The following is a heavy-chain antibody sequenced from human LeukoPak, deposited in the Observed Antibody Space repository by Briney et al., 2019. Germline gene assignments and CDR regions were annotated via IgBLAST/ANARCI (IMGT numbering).Heavy chain of an antibody. D-gene: IGHD3-16*01. CDR1: GFTFGDYA. CDR3: TRVSYDYVWGSTTYYFDY. J-gene: IGHJ4*02. Sequence: GGSLRLSCTASGFTFGDYAMSWVRQAPGKGLEWVGFIRSKAYGGATEYAASVKGRFTISRDDSKSIAYLQMNSLKTEDTAVYYCTRVSYDYVWGSTTYYFDYWGQGTLVTVSS. CDR2: IRSKAYGGAT. V-gene: IGHV3-49*04.